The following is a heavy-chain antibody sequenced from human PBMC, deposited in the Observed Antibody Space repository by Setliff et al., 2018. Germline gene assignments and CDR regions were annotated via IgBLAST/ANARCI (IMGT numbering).Heavy chain of an antibody. J-gene: IGHJ4*02. CDR3: ATGLGQYFDY. V-gene: IGHV3-15*07. Sequence: PGGSLRLSCAASGFTFSTAWMNWVRQAPGKGLEWVGRIRTKTDGGTADHAAPVKGRFIISRDDSKNLVFLQMNSLKTEDTAVYYCATGLGQYFDYWGQGSLVTVS. CDR2: IRTKTDGGTA. CDR1: GFTFSTAW. D-gene: IGHD3-9*01.